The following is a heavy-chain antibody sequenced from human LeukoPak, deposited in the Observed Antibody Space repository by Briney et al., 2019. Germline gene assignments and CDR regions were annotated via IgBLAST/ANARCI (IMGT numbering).Heavy chain of an antibody. CDR3: GLGGWLDY. D-gene: IGHD6-19*01. J-gene: IGHJ4*02. Sequence: GGSLRLSCAASGYTFSSYWMSWVRQAPGKGLEWVANIKRDGSEKYYVDSVKGRFTISRDNAKNSLYLQMNSLRAEDTAVYYCGLGGWLDYWGQGTLVTVSS. V-gene: IGHV3-7*01. CDR2: IKRDGSEK. CDR1: GYTFSSYW.